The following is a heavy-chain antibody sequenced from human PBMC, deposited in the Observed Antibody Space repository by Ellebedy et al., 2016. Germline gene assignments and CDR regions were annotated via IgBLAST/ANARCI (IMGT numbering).Heavy chain of an antibody. V-gene: IGHV3-21*01. CDR3: ARADHYYDSSGYYPNAFDI. CDR2: ISSSSSYI. D-gene: IGHD3-22*01. Sequence: GGSLRLSCAASGFTFSSYSMNWVRQAPGKGLEWVSSISSSSSYIYYADSVKGRFTISRDNAKNSLYLQMNSLRAEDTAVYYCARADHYYDSSGYYPNAFDIWGQGTMVTVSS. J-gene: IGHJ3*02. CDR1: GFTFSSYS.